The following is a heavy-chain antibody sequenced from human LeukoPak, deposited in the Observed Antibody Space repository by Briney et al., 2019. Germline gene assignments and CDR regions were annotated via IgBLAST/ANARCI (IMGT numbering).Heavy chain of an antibody. CDR3: ARNSDFWSGYYSA. CDR2: IIPIFGTA. CDR1: GGTFSNYA. D-gene: IGHD3-3*01. Sequence: ASVKVPCKASGGTFSNYAISWVRQAPGQGLEWMGGIIPIFGTANYAQKFQGRVTITADESTSTAYMELSSLRSEDTAVYYCARNSDFWSGYYSAWGQGTLVTVSS. V-gene: IGHV1-69*13. J-gene: IGHJ5*02.